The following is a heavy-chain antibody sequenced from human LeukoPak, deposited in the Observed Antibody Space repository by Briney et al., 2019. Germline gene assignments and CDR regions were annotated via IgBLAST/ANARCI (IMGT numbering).Heavy chain of an antibody. CDR2: IGIAGDT. Sequence: PGGSLRLSCAASGFTFSNYDMHWVRQTAGTGLEWVSGIGIAGDTYYLDSVKGRFTISRENAKNSLFLQMNSLRAGDTAVYYCARDRSTVTPPQPDAFDIWGQGTMVTVSS. CDR1: GFTFSNYD. CDR3: ARDRSTVTPPQPDAFDI. D-gene: IGHD4-17*01. J-gene: IGHJ3*02. V-gene: IGHV3-13*01.